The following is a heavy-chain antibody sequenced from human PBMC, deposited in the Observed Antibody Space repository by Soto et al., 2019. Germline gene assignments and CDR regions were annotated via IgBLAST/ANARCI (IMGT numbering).Heavy chain of an antibody. D-gene: IGHD6-19*01. CDR3: ARERYSSGWGYYYYYYGMDV. CDR1: GGSISSYY. Sequence: SETLSLTCTVSGGSISSYYWSWIRQPAGKGLEWIGRIYTSGSTNYNPSLKSRVTMSVDTSKNQFSLKLSSVTAADTAVYYCARERYSSGWGYYYYYYGMDVWGQGTTVTSP. V-gene: IGHV4-4*07. J-gene: IGHJ6*02. CDR2: IYTSGST.